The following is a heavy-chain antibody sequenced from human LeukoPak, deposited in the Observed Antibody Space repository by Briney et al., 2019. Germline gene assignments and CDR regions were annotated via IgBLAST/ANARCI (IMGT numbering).Heavy chain of an antibody. CDR1: GYAFTSYH. V-gene: IGHV1-46*01. J-gene: IGHJ4*02. Sequence: GASVKVSCTSSGYAFTSYHIHWMRQAPGQGLGWMGIIIPSSGSTTYAQKFQGRVTMTRDTSTSTVYMELSSLTSDDTAVYYCARGNGGNSPDYWGQGTLVTVSS. CDR2: IIPSSGST. D-gene: IGHD4-23*01. CDR3: ARGNGGNSPDY.